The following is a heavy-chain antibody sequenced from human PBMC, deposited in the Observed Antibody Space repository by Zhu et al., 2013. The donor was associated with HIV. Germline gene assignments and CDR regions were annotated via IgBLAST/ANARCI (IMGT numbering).Heavy chain of an antibody. CDR3: ARGPTRAGGVFDL. CDR2: INRSGAT. Sequence: QVQLQQWGAGLLKPSETLSLTCAVHGGSFSGYYWSWIRQSPGKGLEWIGEINRSGATDYSPSLKSRVTISMDMSKTQFSLNLTSVIAADTSVYYCARGPTRAGGVFDLWGQGILVTGSS. D-gene: IGHD2-8*02. CDR1: GGSFSGYY. V-gene: IGHV4-34*02. J-gene: IGHJ4*02.